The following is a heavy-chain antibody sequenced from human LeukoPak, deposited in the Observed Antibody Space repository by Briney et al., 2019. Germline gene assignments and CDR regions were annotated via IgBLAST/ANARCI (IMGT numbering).Heavy chain of an antibody. CDR3: ARVQSAYCSSTSCYGGYLDY. CDR2: INSGNGNT. CDR1: VYTFTSYA. Sequence: GASVKVSCKASVYTFTSYAMHWVRQAPGQRLEWMGWINSGNGNTKYSQKFQGRVTITRETSASTAYMELSSLRSEETAVYYCARVQSAYCSSTSCYGGYLDYWGQGTLVTVSS. J-gene: IGHJ4*02. V-gene: IGHV1-3*01. D-gene: IGHD2-2*01.